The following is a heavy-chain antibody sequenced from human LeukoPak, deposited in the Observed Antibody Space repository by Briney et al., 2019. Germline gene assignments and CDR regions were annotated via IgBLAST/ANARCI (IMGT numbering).Heavy chain of an antibody. V-gene: IGHV3-21*01. Sequence: GGSLRLSCAASGFTFSSYSMNWVRQAPGKGVEWVSSISSSSSKMYYADSVKGRFTISRDNAKNSLYLQMNSLRAEDTAVYYCAREDGEGFDPWGQGTLVTVSS. CDR3: AREDGEGFDP. J-gene: IGHJ5*02. CDR1: GFTFSSYS. CDR2: ISSSSSKM. D-gene: IGHD4-17*01.